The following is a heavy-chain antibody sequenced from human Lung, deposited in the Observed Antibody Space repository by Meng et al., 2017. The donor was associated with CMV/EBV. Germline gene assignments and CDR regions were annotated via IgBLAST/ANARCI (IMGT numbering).Heavy chain of an antibody. J-gene: IGHJ4*02. CDR2: IFSGGST. D-gene: IGHD1-14*01. CDR1: GLTVSNNY. Sequence: GESLKISCAASGLTVSNNYMTWVRQAPGKGLECVSVIFSGGSTYYVDSVKGRFTISRDASKNTLYLQMKNLRADDTAVYYCARGYPDRDFDSWGQGTLVTVSS. CDR3: ARGYPDRDFDS. V-gene: IGHV3-53*01.